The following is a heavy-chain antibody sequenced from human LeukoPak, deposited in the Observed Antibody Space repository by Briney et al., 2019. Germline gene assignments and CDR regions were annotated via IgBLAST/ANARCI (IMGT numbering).Heavy chain of an antibody. CDR2: IKSKTDGGTT. CDR1: GFTFSNAW. CDR3: TTDLGVEYSSSWDPDYYYYMDV. D-gene: IGHD6-6*01. Sequence: GGSLRLSCAASGFTFSNAWMSWVRQAPGKGLEWVGRIKSKTDGGTTDYAAPVKGRFTIPRDDSKNTLYLQMNSLKTEDTAVYYCTTDLGVEYSSSWDPDYYYYMDVWGKGTTVTVSS. J-gene: IGHJ6*03. V-gene: IGHV3-15*01.